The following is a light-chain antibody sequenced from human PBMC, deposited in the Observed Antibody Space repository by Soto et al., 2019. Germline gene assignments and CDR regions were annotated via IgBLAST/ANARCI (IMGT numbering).Light chain of an antibody. CDR1: QAISTM. Sequence: DIQMTQSPSTLSASVGDRITITCRASQAISTMLAWYQQKPGKAPKFLIYKASSLESGVPSRFSGSGSGTEFTLTIINLQADDFAIYYCQQYNDYPLTFGGGTKVQIK. CDR2: KAS. J-gene: IGKJ4*01. CDR3: QQYNDYPLT. V-gene: IGKV1-5*03.